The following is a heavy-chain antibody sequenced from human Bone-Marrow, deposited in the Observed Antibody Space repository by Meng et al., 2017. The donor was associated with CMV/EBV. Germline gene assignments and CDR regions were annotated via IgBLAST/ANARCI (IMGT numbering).Heavy chain of an antibody. CDR2: IIPIFGTA. CDR3: ARAQVSIFGVVILKYYYYYYGMDV. D-gene: IGHD3-3*01. CDR1: GGTFSSYA. J-gene: IGHJ6*02. Sequence: SVKVSCKASGGTFSSYAISWVRQAPGQGLEWMGGIIPIFGTANYAQKFQGRVTITTDESTSTAYMELSSLRSEDTAVYYCARAQVSIFGVVILKYYYYYYGMDVWGQGTTVTSP. V-gene: IGHV1-69*05.